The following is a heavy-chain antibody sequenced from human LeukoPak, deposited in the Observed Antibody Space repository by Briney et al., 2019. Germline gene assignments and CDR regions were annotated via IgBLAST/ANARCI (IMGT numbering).Heavy chain of an antibody. D-gene: IGHD3-10*01. Sequence: PGESLRLSCAASGFTFSSYSMSWVRQAPGKGLEWVSSINSSSSYIYYAALEKGLSTIASNNAKNSSYQQMNSMSAEDTEDYCCARSFRGIWGRETMVSV. CDR2: INSSSSYI. CDR1: GFTFSSYS. CDR3: ARSFRGI. J-gene: IGHJ3*02. V-gene: IGHV3-21*01.